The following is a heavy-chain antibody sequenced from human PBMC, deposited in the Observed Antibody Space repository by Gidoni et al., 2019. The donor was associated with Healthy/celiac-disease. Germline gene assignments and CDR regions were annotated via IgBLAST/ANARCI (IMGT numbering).Heavy chain of an antibody. D-gene: IGHD3-22*01. CDR1: GSTFIGYS. J-gene: IGHJ2*01. V-gene: IGHV1-2*02. CDR3: ARDPLYYYDSSGWTPYWYFDL. CDR2: INPNSGGT. Sequence: QAQLVQSGAAVKKPGASVKVSCKASGSTFIGYSMHWERQAPGQGLEWMGWINPNSGGTIYAQKFQGRVTMTRDTSISTSYMELSRLRSDDTAVYYCARDPLYYYDSSGWTPYWYFDLWGRGTLVTVSS.